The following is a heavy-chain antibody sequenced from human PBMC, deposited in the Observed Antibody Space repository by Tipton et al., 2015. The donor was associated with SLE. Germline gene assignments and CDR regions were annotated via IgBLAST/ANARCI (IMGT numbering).Heavy chain of an antibody. D-gene: IGHD4/OR15-4a*01. CDR2: ISWNSGSI. CDR3: AKVGRTMGNPGYFDY. CDR1: GFTFDDYA. J-gene: IGHJ4*02. Sequence: RSLRLSCAASGFTFDDYAMHWVRQAPGKGLEWVSGISWNSGSIGYADSVKGRFTISRDNAKNSLYLQMNSLRAEDTALYYCAKVGRTMGNPGYFDYWGQGTLVTVSS. V-gene: IGHV3-9*01.